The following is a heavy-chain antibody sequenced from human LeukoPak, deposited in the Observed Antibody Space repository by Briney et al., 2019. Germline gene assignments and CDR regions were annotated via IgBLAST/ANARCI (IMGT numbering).Heavy chain of an antibody. J-gene: IGHJ5*02. CDR3: AKDQGGAAALFWFDP. Sequence: GGSLRLSCEASGFTFTNYGMHWVRQAPGKGLEWVAVLSYDGSNTYYADSVKGRFTISRDNSKNTLYLQMNSLRPEDTAVYYCAKDQGGAAALFWFDPWGQGTLVTVSS. V-gene: IGHV3-30*02. CDR1: GFTFTNYG. CDR2: LSYDGSNT. D-gene: IGHD6-13*01.